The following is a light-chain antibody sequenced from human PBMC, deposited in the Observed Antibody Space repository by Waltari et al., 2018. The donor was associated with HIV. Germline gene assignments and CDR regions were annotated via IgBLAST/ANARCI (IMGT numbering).Light chain of an antibody. Sequence: QSALTQPASVSGSPVQSLTISGDLNDYAYVSWYQRHPGKAPKVIICELSNRPSGLSNRFSGSKSGNTSTLTISGLQPEDEADYFCTSYITSATPVFGRGTKVTVL. CDR3: TSYITSATPV. CDR2: ELS. CDR1: DLNDYAY. V-gene: IGLV2-14*01. J-gene: IGLJ2*01.